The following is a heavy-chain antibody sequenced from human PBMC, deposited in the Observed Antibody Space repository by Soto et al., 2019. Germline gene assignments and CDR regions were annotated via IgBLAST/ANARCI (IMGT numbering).Heavy chain of an antibody. J-gene: IGHJ4*02. CDR2: IYWDDDK. CDR3: AHPPYSGLGSYSFDY. V-gene: IGHV2-5*02. CDR1: GFSLTTSGVG. D-gene: IGHD3-10*01. Sequence: QITLKESGPTLVRPTQTLTLTCTFSGFSLTTSGVGVGWIRQPPGKALEWLAVIYWDDDKRYSSSLKSRLTIPQDNSNNQVVLTMTNMDPVDTATYYCAHPPYSGLGSYSFDYWGQGTLVTVSS.